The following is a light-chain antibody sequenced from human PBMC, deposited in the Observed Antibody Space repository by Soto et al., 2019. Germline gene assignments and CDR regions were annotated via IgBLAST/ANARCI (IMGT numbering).Light chain of an antibody. J-gene: IGKJ2*01. Sequence: EIVLTQSPGTLSLSPGDRATLSCRASQSVSSSDLAWYQQKPGQAPRLLIYGASTRATGIPDRFSGSGSGTDFTLTIIRLEPDDFAVYYCQQYGGSPLYTFGQGTKLEIK. CDR1: QSVSSSD. V-gene: IGKV3-20*01. CDR2: GAS. CDR3: QQYGGSPLYT.